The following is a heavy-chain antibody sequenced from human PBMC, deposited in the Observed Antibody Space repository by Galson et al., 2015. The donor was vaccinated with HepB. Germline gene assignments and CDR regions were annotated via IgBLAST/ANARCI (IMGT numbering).Heavy chain of an antibody. CDR1: GYSFTSYW. CDR2: IDPSDSYT. CDR3: AFYGSGSYYPEDFDY. V-gene: IGHV5-10-1*01. D-gene: IGHD3-10*01. Sequence: QSGAAVKKPGESLRISCTCSGYSFTSYWVSWVRQMPGKGLEWMGRIDPSDSYTNYSPSFQGHVTISADKSISTAYLQWSSLKPSDTAMYYCAFYGSGSYYPEDFDYWGQGTLVTVSS. J-gene: IGHJ4*02.